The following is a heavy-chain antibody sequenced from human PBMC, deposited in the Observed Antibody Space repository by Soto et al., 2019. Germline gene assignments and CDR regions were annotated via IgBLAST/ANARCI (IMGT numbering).Heavy chain of an antibody. V-gene: IGHV4-34*01. CDR2: INHSGST. Sequence: SDTLSLTFAVYGWAFSGYYWSWIRQPPGKGLEWIGEINHSGSTNYNPSLKSRVTISVDTSKNQFSLKLSSVTAADTAVYYCARFKVFGVVIRGYYYGMDVWGQGTTVTVSS. CDR3: ARFKVFGVVIRGYYYGMDV. D-gene: IGHD3-3*01. CDR1: GWAFSGYY. J-gene: IGHJ6*02.